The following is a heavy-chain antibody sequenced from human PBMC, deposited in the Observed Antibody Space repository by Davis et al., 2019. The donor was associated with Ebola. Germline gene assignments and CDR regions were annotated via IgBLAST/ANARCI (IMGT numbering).Heavy chain of an antibody. CDR1: GGTFSSYA. CDR2: IIPILGIA. Sequence: AASVKVSCKASGGTFSSYAISWVRQAPGQGLEWMGRIIPILGIANYAQKFQGRVTITADKSTSTAYMELSSLRSEDTAVYYCARTDGYRFGWFDPWGQGTLVNVSS. D-gene: IGHD5-24*01. J-gene: IGHJ5*02. V-gene: IGHV1-69*04. CDR3: ARTDGYRFGWFDP.